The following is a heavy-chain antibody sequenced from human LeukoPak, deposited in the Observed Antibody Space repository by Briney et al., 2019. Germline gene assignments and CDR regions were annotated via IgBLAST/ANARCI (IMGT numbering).Heavy chain of an antibody. CDR2: INQDGSVK. CDR1: GFAFSTYW. J-gene: IGHJ4*02. CDR3: TRDFAF. D-gene: IGHD2-21*01. Sequence: GGSLRLSCAASGFAFSTYWMDWVRQAPGKGLEWVGNINQDGSVKHYVDSVRGRFTISRDNARNSVYLQISALRVEDTAVYYCTRDFAFWGQGSLVTASS. V-gene: IGHV3-7*01.